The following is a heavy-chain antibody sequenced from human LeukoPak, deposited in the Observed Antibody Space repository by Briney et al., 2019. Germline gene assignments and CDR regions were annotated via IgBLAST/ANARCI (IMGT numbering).Heavy chain of an antibody. Sequence: PSETLSLTCAVSGGSISSSNWWSWVRQPPGKGLEWIGEIYHSGSTNYNPSLKSRVTISVDKSKNQFSLKLSSVTAADTAVYYCARLPPGGYSGSYYQTWGQGTLVTVSS. CDR1: GGSISSSNW. V-gene: IGHV4-4*02. CDR2: IYHSGST. J-gene: IGHJ5*02. CDR3: ARLPPGGYSGSYYQT. D-gene: IGHD1-26*01.